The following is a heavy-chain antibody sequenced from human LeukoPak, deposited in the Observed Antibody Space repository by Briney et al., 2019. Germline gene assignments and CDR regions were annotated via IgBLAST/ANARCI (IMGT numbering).Heavy chain of an antibody. V-gene: IGHV4-39*01. CDR3: ARHLDGNWFDP. CDR2: IYYSGST. J-gene: IGHJ5*02. Sequence: SETLSLTCTVSGGSISSSSYYWGWIRQPPGKGLEWIGSIYYSGSTYYNPSLKSRVTISVDTSKNQFSLKLSSVTAADTAVYYCARHLDGNWFDPWGQGTLVTVSS. CDR1: GGSISSSSYY.